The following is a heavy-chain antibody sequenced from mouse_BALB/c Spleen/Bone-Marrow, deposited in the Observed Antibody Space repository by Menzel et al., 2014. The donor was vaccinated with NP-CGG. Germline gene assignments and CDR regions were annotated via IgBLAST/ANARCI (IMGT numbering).Heavy chain of an antibody. J-gene: IGHJ4*01. Sequence: QVQLQQSGAELVRPGTSVKISCKASGYAFTNYWLDWVKQSPGHGLEWIGDIYPGSGNTYFNEKFKGKPTLTADKSSSTAYMQLSSLTSEDSAVYFCARPQFISGRYYAMDYWGQGTSVTVSS. D-gene: IGHD1-2*01. V-gene: IGHV1-63*01. CDR1: GYAFTNYW. CDR2: IYPGSGNT. CDR3: ARPQFISGRYYAMDY.